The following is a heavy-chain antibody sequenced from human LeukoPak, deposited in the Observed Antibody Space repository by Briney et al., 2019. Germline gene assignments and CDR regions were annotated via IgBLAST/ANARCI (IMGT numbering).Heavy chain of an antibody. Sequence: GGSLRLSCAASGFTFSSYGIHWVRQAPGKGLEWVAVISYDGSNKYYTDSVKGRFTISRDNSKNTLYLQMNSLRAEDTAVYYCARQKRGTFLPYWGQGTLVTVSS. CDR3: ARQKRGTFLPY. CDR2: ISYDGSNK. CDR1: GFTFSSYG. D-gene: IGHD1-14*01. J-gene: IGHJ4*02. V-gene: IGHV3-30*03.